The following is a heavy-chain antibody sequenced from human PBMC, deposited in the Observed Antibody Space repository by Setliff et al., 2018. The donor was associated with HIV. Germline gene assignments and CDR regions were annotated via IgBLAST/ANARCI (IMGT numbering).Heavy chain of an antibody. V-gene: IGHV4-39*01. CDR1: GGSISTSRYY. Sequence: SETLSLTCTVSGGSISTSRYYWGWIRQPPGKGLEWIGSINYRGNTYYNPSLKSRAAISVDTSKNQISLKLSSVTAADTAVYYCASLDGSESPYIYYYYMDVWGEGTTVTV. D-gene: IGHD3-10*01. CDR2: INYRGNT. J-gene: IGHJ6*03. CDR3: ASLDGSESPYIYYYYMDV.